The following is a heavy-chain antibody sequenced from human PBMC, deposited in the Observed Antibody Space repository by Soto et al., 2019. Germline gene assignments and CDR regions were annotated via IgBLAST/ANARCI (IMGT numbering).Heavy chain of an antibody. J-gene: IGHJ4*02. Sequence: KESGPTLVKPTQTLTLTCTFSGFSLSSTGVHVGWIRQPPGKALEWLALIYWDDDKRHSPSLKSRLTITKDTSKNQVVLTMTNMDPVDTATYYCAYVGVGDCSGGSCSEDYWGQGTLVTVSS. CDR1: GFSLSSTGVH. CDR2: IYWDDDK. CDR3: AYVGVGDCSGGSCSEDY. D-gene: IGHD2-15*01. V-gene: IGHV2-5*02.